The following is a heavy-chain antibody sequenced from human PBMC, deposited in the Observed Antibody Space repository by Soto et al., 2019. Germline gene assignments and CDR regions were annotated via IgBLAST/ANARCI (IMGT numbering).Heavy chain of an antibody. CDR1: GFTFSSYW. D-gene: IGHD6-19*01. J-gene: IGHJ4*02. CDR2: IKQDGSVK. V-gene: IGHV3-7*05. Sequence: EVQLVESGGGLVQPGGSLRLSCAASGFTFSSYWMSWVRQAPGKGLEWVANIKQDGSVKYYVDSVKGRFTISRDNAKNSLYLQMNSLRAEDTAVYYCARRRGIAVADDEYYFDYWGQGTLVTVSS. CDR3: ARRRGIAVADDEYYFDY.